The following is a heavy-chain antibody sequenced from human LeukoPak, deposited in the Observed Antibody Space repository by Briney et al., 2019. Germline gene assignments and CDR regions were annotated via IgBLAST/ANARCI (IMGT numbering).Heavy chain of an antibody. D-gene: IGHD2-15*01. CDR2: INPKSGGT. CDR1: GYTFTGYY. Sequence: GASVKVSCKASGYTFTGYYMHWVRQVPGQGLEWMGWINPKSGGTNYAQKFQGRVTMTRDTSISTAYMELSRLRSDDTAVYYCAKGRNVVVVVATRNWFDPWGQGTLVTVSS. V-gene: IGHV1-2*02. CDR3: AKGRNVVVVVATRNWFDP. J-gene: IGHJ5*02.